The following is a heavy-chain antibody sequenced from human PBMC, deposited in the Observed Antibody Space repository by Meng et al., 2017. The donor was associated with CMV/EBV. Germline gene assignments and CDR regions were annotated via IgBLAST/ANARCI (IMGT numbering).Heavy chain of an antibody. CDR3: AISFPRGYCSSTSCYTGFRPYYGMDV. Sequence: GESLKISCAASGFTFSSYWMHWVRQAPGKGLVWVSRITSDGSSTSYADSVKGRFTISRDNAKNTLYLQMNSLRAEDTAVYYCAISFPRGYCSSTSCYTGFRPYYGMDVWGQGTTVTVS. CDR1: GFTFSSYW. V-gene: IGHV3-74*01. D-gene: IGHD2-2*02. J-gene: IGHJ6*02. CDR2: ITSDGSST.